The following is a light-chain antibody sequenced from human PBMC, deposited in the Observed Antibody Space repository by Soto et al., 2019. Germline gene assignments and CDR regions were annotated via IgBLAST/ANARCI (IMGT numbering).Light chain of an antibody. CDR2: QVS. CDR3: SSDRSSATYVV. J-gene: IGLJ2*01. CDR1: SSDVGGYDF. Sequence: QSVLTQPASVSGSPGQSITISCTGSSSDVGGYDFVSWYQHHPGKAPKLMIYQVSNRPSGVAFRFSGSKSGTTAFLTISGLQAEDEGDYYCSSDRSSATYVVFGGGTKLTVL. V-gene: IGLV2-14*01.